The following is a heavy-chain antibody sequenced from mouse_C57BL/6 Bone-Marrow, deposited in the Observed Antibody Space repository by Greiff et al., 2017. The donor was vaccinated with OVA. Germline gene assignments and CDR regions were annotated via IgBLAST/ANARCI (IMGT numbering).Heavy chain of an antibody. V-gene: IGHV5-15*01. CDR1: GFTFSDYG. J-gene: IGHJ3*01. Sequence: EVKLVESGGGLVQPGGSLKLSCAASGFTFSDYGMAWVRQAPRKGPEWVAFISNLAYSIYYADTVTGRFTISRENAKNTLYLEMSSLRSEDTAMYYCARQDYYDVAYWGQGTLVTVSA. CDR2: ISNLAYSI. D-gene: IGHD1-1*01. CDR3: ARQDYYDVAY.